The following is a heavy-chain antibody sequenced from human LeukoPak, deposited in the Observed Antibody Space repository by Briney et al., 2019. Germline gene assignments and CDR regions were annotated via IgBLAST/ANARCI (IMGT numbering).Heavy chain of an antibody. D-gene: IGHD6-19*01. V-gene: IGHV3-23*01. Sequence: GGSLRLSCAASGFTFSSYVMSWVRQAPGKGLEWVSAISGSGGSTYYADSVKGRSTISRDNSKNTLYLQMNSLRAEDTAVYYCAKARAGMYSSGWYSDAFDIWGQGTMVTVSS. CDR2: ISGSGGST. CDR3: AKARAGMYSSGWYSDAFDI. J-gene: IGHJ3*02. CDR1: GFTFSSYV.